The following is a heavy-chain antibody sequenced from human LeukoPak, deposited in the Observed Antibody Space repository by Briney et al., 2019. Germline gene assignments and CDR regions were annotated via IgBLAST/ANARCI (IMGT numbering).Heavy chain of an antibody. J-gene: IGHJ4*02. CDR1: GGSISSGDYY. D-gene: IGHD2-2*01. CDR3: ARMPVLAGYYFHY. Sequence: SQTLSLTCTVSGGSISSGDYYWRWIRQPPGKGLEWIGYIYYSGSTYYNPSLKSRVTISVDTSKNQFSLKLSSVTAAGPAVDHGARMPVLAGYYFHYRAQGTLLTVPS. V-gene: IGHV4-30-4*01. CDR2: IYYSGST.